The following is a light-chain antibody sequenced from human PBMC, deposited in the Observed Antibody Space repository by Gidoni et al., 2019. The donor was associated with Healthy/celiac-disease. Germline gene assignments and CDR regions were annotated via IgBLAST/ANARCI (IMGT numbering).Light chain of an antibody. Sequence: IVMTKSPATLSVSPGERATLSCRASQSVSSYLAWYQQKPGQAPRLLIYGASTRATGIPARFSGSGSGTEFTLTISSLQSEDFAVYYCQQYNNWPRTFGQGTKVEIK. CDR3: QQYNNWPRT. J-gene: IGKJ1*01. CDR1: QSVSSY. CDR2: GAS. V-gene: IGKV3-15*01.